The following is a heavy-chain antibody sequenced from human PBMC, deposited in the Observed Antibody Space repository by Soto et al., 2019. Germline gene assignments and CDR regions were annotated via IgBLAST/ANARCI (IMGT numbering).Heavy chain of an antibody. J-gene: IGHJ4*02. CDR3: ARTTYYYDSTGYLPDY. Sequence: GALRLSYAGCGLSFSSYCMNWVRQAPGKGLEWVSSISSSSTYIYYADSVKARFTIARDNAKNSLYLQMNSLRAEDTAVYYCARTTYYYDSTGYLPDYWGQGTLVTVSS. V-gene: IGHV3-21*01. CDR2: ISSSSTYI. D-gene: IGHD3-22*01. CDR1: GLSFSSYC.